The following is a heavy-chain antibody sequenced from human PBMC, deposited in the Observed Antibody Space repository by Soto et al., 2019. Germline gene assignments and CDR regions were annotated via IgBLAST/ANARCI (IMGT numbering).Heavy chain of an antibody. CDR1: GGTFSSYA. D-gene: IGHD2-2*01. J-gene: IGHJ6*02. CDR3: AKDIVVVPAIYGMDV. CDR2: IIPIFGTA. Sequence: SVKVSCKASGGTFSSYAISWVRQAPGQGLEWMGGIIPIFGTANYAQKFQGRVTITADKSTSTAYMELNSLRAEDTAVYYCAKDIVVVPAIYGMDVWGQGTTVTVSS. V-gene: IGHV1-69*06.